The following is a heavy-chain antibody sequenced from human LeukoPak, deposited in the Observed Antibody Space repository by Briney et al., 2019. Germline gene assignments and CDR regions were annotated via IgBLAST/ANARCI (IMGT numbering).Heavy chain of an antibody. D-gene: IGHD3-22*01. V-gene: IGHV4-34*01. CDR1: GGSFSGYY. J-gene: IGHJ4*02. Sequence: SETLSLTCAVYGGSFSGYYWSWIRQPPGKGLEWIGEINHSGSTNYNPSLKSRVTISVDTSKNQFSLKLSSVTAAATAVYYCARTASSGYYDYWGQGTLVTVSS. CDR2: INHSGST. CDR3: ARTASSGYYDY.